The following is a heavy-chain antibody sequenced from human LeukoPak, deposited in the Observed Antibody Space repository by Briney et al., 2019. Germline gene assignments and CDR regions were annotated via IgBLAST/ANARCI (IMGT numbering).Heavy chain of an antibody. J-gene: IGHJ4*02. V-gene: IGHV3-23*01. CDR1: GFTFSSYA. CDR3: AKTTSSGWYSTFDY. CDR2: ITGSGGST. Sequence: GGSLRLSCAASGFTFSSYAMSWVRQAPGKGLEWVSTITGSGGSTYYADSAKGRFTISRDNSKNTLYLQLNSLRAEDTAVYYCAKTTSSGWYSTFDYWGQGTLVTVSS. D-gene: IGHD6-19*01.